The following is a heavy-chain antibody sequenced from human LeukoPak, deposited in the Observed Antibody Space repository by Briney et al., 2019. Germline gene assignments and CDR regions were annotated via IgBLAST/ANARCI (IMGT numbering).Heavy chain of an antibody. J-gene: IGHJ4*02. CDR3: ARLSISEWLLGNFDY. V-gene: IGHV3-21*04. Sequence: GGSLRLSCAASGFTFSSFSMIWVRQAPGKGLEWVSSTSSSSAYTFYAESGKGRFTISRDNAKNSLFLQMNSLRAEDTAVYYCARLSISEWLLGNFDYWGQGTLVTVSS. D-gene: IGHD3-3*01. CDR2: TSSSSAYT. CDR1: GFTFSSFS.